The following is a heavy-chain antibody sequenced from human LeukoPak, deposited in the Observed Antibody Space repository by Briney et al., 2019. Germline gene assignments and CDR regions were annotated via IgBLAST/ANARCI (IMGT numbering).Heavy chain of an antibody. Sequence: SETLSLTCTASGDPISPYYWSWIRQPPGKGLEWIGYIYYSGSTNYNPSLKSRVTISVDTSKNQFSLKLSSVTAADTAMYYCARHGGGGESYPRVFDYWGRGNLVTVSS. CDR3: ARHGGGGESYPRVFDY. V-gene: IGHV4-59*08. CDR2: IYYSGST. CDR1: GDPISPYY. D-gene: IGHD1-26*01. J-gene: IGHJ4*02.